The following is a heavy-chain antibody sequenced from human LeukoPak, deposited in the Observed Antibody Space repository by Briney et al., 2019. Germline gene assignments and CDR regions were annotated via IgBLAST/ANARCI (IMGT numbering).Heavy chain of an antibody. CDR3: ARDAPRSGWPHWDFDI. CDR1: GFTFSSYS. CDR2: ISSSSSII. Sequence: PGGSLRLSCAASGFTFSSYSMNWVRQAPGKGLEWVSYISSSSSIIYYADSVKGRFTISRDNAKNSLYLQMNSLRAEDTAVYYCARDAPRSGWPHWDFDIWGRGTLVTVSS. D-gene: IGHD6-19*01. V-gene: IGHV3-48*01. J-gene: IGHJ2*01.